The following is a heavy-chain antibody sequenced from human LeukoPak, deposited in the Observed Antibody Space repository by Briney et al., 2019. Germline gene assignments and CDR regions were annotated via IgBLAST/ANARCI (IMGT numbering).Heavy chain of an antibody. D-gene: IGHD3-22*01. J-gene: IGHJ3*02. CDR1: GYTFTSYY. V-gene: IGHV1-46*01. CDR3: TTPDSSCYTAKSGFDI. CDR2: INPSGGTT. Sequence: GASVRVSCTASGYTFTSYYMNWVRQAPGKGLEWMGIINPSGGTTTYAQKFQGIVTMTRDTSTSTVYMELSSLRSEDTAVYYCTTPDSSCYTAKSGFDIWGQGTMVTVSS.